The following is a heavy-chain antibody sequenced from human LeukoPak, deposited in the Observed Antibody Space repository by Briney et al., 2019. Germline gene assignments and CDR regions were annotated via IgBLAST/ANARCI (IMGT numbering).Heavy chain of an antibody. J-gene: IGHJ4*02. V-gene: IGHV1-18*01. Sequence: ASVKVSCKASGYTFTNYDITWMRQAPGQGLEWMGWISGYTGNTNYAQKLQGRVTMTTDTSTSTVYLELRSLRSDDTAVYYCARDFGIGSGPAGFDYWGQGTLVTVSS. D-gene: IGHD2-15*01. CDR3: ARDFGIGSGPAGFDY. CDR2: ISGYTGNT. CDR1: GYTFTNYD.